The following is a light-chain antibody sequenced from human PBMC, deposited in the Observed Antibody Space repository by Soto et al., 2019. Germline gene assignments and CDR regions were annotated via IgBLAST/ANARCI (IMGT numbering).Light chain of an antibody. V-gene: IGLV1-40*01. J-gene: IGLJ2*01. Sequence: QSVLTQTPSVSGAPGQKITMSRTGSSSNIGAGYDVHWYLQLPGAAPRLLIYADNNRPSGVPDRFSASNSGTSASLAITGLQGEDEAVYYCQSYDTSLSGVIFGAGTKLTVL. CDR3: QSYDTSLSGVI. CDR2: ADN. CDR1: SSNIGAGYD.